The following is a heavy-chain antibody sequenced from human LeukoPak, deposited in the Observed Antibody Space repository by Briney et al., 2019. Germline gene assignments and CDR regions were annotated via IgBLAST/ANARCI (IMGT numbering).Heavy chain of an antibody. D-gene: IGHD2-21*01. CDR1: GGSFSGYY. CDR3: ARAYGRLDY. V-gene: IGHV4-31*11. CDR2: IYYSGST. J-gene: IGHJ4*02. Sequence: PSETLSLTCAVYGGSFSGYYWSWIRQHPGKGLEWIGYIYYSGSTYYNPSLKSRVTISVDTSKNQFSLKLSSVTAADTAVYYCARAYGRLDYWGQGTLVTVSS.